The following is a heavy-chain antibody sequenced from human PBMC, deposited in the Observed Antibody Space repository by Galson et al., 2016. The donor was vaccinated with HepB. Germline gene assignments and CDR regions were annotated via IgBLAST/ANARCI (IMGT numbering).Heavy chain of an antibody. CDR3: AAYATGHLDY. D-gene: IGHD4-11*01. CDR1: GFTFRNYG. Sequence: SLRLSCAASGFTFRNYGMTWVRQAPGKGLEWVSTICGSCGDIHYADSVKGRFTISRDNSKNTLYLQMNSLGPEDTAVYYCAAYATGHLDYWGQGTVVTAPS. CDR2: ICGSCGDI. J-gene: IGHJ4*02. V-gene: IGHV3-23*01.